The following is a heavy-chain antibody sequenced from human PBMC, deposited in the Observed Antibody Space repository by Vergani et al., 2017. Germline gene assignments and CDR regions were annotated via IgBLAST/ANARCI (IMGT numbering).Heavy chain of an antibody. Sequence: QVQLQESGPGLVKPSETLSLTCTVSGGSISSYYWSWIRQPPWKGLEWIGYIYYSGSTNYNPSLKSRVTISVDTSKNQFSLKLSSVTAADTAVYYCARLSIAAAGFSFDYWGQGTLVTVSS. V-gene: IGHV4-59*01. CDR2: IYYSGST. CDR1: GGSISSYY. CDR3: ARLSIAAAGFSFDY. D-gene: IGHD6-13*01. J-gene: IGHJ4*02.